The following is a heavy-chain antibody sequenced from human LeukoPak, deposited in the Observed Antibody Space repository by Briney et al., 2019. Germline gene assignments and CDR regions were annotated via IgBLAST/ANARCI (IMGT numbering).Heavy chain of an antibody. CDR3: ATTGVAAAGTGFDY. Sequence: ASVKVSCQASGYTFTGYYMHWVRQAPGQGLEWMGWINPNSGGTNYAQKFQGRVTMTTDTSISTAYMELYRLRSDDTAVYYCATTGVAAAGTGFDYWGQGTLVTVSS. CDR2: INPNSGGT. D-gene: IGHD6-13*01. CDR1: GYTFTGYY. V-gene: IGHV1-2*02. J-gene: IGHJ4*02.